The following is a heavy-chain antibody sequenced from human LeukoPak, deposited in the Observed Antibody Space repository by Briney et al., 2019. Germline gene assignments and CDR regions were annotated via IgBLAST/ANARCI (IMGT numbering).Heavy chain of an antibody. CDR3: ARGADYYDSSGYYLPLDAFDI. Sequence: GGSLRLSCAASGFTFSSYNMNWVRQAPGKGLEWVSYMSSSRSTIYYADSVKGRFTISRDNAKNSLYLQMNSLRAEDTAVYYCARGADYYDSSGYYLPLDAFDIWGQGTMVTVSS. CDR2: MSSSRSTI. CDR1: GFTFSSYN. J-gene: IGHJ3*02. D-gene: IGHD3-22*01. V-gene: IGHV3-48*04.